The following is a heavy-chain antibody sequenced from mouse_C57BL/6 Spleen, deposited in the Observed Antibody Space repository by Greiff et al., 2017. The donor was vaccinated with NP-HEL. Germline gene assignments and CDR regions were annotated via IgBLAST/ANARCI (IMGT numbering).Heavy chain of an antibody. CDR2: INPNNGGT. Sequence: EVQLQQSGPELVKPGASVKISCKASGYTFTDYYMNWVKQSHGKSLEWIGDINPNNGGTSYNQKFKGKATLTVDKSSSTAYMELRSLTSEDSAVYYCARNYGSLNWYFDVWGTGTTVTVSS. CDR3: ARNYGSLNWYFDV. CDR1: GYTFTDYY. D-gene: IGHD1-1*01. V-gene: IGHV1-26*01. J-gene: IGHJ1*03.